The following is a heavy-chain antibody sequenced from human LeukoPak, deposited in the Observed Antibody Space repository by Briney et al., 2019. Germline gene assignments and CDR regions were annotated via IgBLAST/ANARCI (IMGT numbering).Heavy chain of an antibody. V-gene: IGHV1-3*01. D-gene: IGHD2-2*01. CDR2: INGGNGNT. CDR1: GYTFTTYA. Sequence: GASVTVSCTASGYTFTTYAIHWVRQAPGQRLEWMGWINGGNGNTKYSQKFQGRVTITRDTSASTAYMELSSLRSEDTALYYCARDMVKGVVVVPAARAFDPWGQGTLVTVSS. CDR3: ARDMVKGVVVVPAARAFDP. J-gene: IGHJ5*02.